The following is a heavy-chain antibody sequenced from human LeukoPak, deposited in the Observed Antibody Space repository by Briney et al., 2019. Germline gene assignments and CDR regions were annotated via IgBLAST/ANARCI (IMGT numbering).Heavy chain of an antibody. V-gene: IGHV3-64*01. D-gene: IGHD3-10*01. CDR2: ISSNGDST. CDR1: GFTFSSSA. CDR3: ARDGAFGELLTFDY. Sequence: GGSLRLSCAASGFTFSSSAMNWVRQAPGKGLEYVSAISSNGDSTYYANSVKGRFTISRDNSKNTLYLQMGSLRAEDMAAYYCARDGAFGELLTFDYWGQGTLVTVSS. J-gene: IGHJ4*02.